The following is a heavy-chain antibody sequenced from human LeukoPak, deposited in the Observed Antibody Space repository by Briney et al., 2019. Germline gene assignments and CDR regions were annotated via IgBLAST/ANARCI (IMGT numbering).Heavy chain of an antibody. J-gene: IGHJ4*02. CDR3: ARDTVGKIAAAGTGRFDY. Sequence: SETVSLTCTVSGGSISSGDYYWSWIRQPPGKGLEWIGYIYYSGSTYYNPSLKSRVTISVDTSKNQFSLKLSSVTAADTAVYYCARDTVGKIAAAGTGRFDYWGQGTLVTVSS. V-gene: IGHV4-30-4*08. D-gene: IGHD6-13*01. CDR2: IYYSGST. CDR1: GGSISSGDYY.